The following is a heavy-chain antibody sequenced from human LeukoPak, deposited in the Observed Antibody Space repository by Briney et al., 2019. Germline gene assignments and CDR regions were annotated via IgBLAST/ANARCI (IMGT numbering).Heavy chain of an antibody. CDR3: ASPSGIVGATGFDY. CDR1: GGSISSSSYY. D-gene: IGHD1-26*01. J-gene: IGHJ4*02. V-gene: IGHV4-39*01. Sequence: SETLSLTCTVSGGSISSSSYYWGWIRQPPGKGLEWIGSIYYSGSTYYNPSLKSRVTISVDTSKNQFSLKLSSVTAADTAVYYCASPSGIVGATGFDYWGQGTLVTVSS. CDR2: IYYSGST.